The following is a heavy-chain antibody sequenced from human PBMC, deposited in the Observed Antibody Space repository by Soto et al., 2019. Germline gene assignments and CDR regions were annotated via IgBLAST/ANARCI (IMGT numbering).Heavy chain of an antibody. CDR1: GFSFNNAW. D-gene: IGHD3-3*01. Sequence: VHLVESGGGLVKPGGSLRLSCAASGFSFNNAWMNWVRQAPGKGLEWIGRIESKTDGGTTDYAAPVKGSFTISRNDSKNTMYQQKNSMKSEDTAVYYCSADAKTIFGALIIHKSYRDILGKGTTVTVSS. CDR3: SADAKTIFGALIIHKSYRDI. J-gene: IGHJ6*03. V-gene: IGHV3-15*04. CDR2: IESKTDGGTT.